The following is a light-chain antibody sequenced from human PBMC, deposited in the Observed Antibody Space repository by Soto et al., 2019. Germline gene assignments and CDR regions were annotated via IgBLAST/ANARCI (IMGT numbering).Light chain of an antibody. CDR1: QDIRNF. Sequence: DIQMTQSPTSLSASVGDRVTITCRASQDIRNFVAWYQQKPGKAPKLLIYAASTLQSGVPSRFSGSGSGTDFTLTITSLQPADVATYSCQNYSSVPVFGPGTKVEIK. CDR3: QNYSSVPV. V-gene: IGKV1-27*01. J-gene: IGKJ3*01. CDR2: AAS.